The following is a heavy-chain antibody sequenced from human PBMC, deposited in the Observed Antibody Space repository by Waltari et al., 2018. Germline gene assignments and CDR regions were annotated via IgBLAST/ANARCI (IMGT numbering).Heavy chain of an antibody. Sequence: QVQLVQSGAEVKKPGASVKVSCKASGYTFTGYYMHWVRQAPGQGLEWMGRTNPNSGGTNYAKKFQGRVTMTRDTSISTAYMELSRLRSDDTAVYYCAGEYSRIIDYWGQGTLVTVSS. CDR3: AGEYSRIIDY. V-gene: IGHV1-2*06. D-gene: IGHD6-13*01. CDR1: GYTFTGYY. CDR2: TNPNSGGT. J-gene: IGHJ4*02.